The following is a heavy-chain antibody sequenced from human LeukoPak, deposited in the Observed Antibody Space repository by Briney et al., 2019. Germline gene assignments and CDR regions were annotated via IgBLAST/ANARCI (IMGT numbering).Heavy chain of an antibody. D-gene: IGHD6-13*01. J-gene: IGHJ4*02. CDR1: GVTFSSND. CDR2: ISSGGST. CDR3: APRGPAAGTGAAY. Sequence: GGSLALSCAASGVTFSSNDMSWVRQAPGKGLEWVSLISSGGSTYYADSVKGRFTISRHNSANTLYLQMNSLRREDTAVYYCAPRGPAAGTGAAYWGQGTLVPVSS. V-gene: IGHV3-53*04.